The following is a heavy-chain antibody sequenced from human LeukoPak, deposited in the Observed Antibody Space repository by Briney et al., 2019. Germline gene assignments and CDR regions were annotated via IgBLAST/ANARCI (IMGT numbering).Heavy chain of an antibody. CDR1: GFTLSSFW. D-gene: IGHD3-22*01. J-gene: IGHJ4*02. CDR2: ISGSGGST. CDR3: AKIRYYYDSSGYIY. Sequence: GGSLRLSCATSGFTLSSFWMSWVRQAPGKGLEWVSAISGSGGSTYYADSVKGRFTISRDNSKNTLYLQMNSLRAEDTAVYYCAKIRYYYDSSGYIYWGQGTLVTVSS. V-gene: IGHV3-23*01.